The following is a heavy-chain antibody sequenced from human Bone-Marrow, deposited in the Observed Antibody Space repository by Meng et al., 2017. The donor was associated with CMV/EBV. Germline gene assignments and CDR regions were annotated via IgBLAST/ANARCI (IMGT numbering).Heavy chain of an antibody. V-gene: IGHV3-53*01. CDR3: ARDLYGSGSCFDN. J-gene: IGHJ4*02. CDR2: IFAGGAT. CDR1: GFSVRNSY. Sequence: SAASGFSVRNSYMNWVRQAPGKGLEWVSLIFAGGATYYADSVKGRFTISRDTSKNTLYLEMNSLRADDTAVYYCARDLYGSGSCFDNWGQGTLVTVSS. D-gene: IGHD3-10*01.